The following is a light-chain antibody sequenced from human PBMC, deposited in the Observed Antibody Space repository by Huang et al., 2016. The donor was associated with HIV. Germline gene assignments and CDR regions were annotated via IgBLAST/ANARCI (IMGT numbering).Light chain of an antibody. V-gene: IGKV1-39*01. CDR2: ATS. CDR3: QQSYNLPYT. J-gene: IGKJ2*01. CDR1: QSITTY. Sequence: DIQMTQSPPSLSASLGDRVTITCRASQSITTYLKWYRHKPGEAPELLIHATSTLQNGVPSRFSGGGSGTDFTLTITNLQPEDVAAYYCQQSYNLPYTFGRGTKVDLK.